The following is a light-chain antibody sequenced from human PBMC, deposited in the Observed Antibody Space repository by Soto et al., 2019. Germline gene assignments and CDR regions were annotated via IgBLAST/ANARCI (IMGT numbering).Light chain of an antibody. CDR2: RVS. Sequence: DIVMTQTPLSSPVTLGQPASISCRSSQSLVNSDGNTYLRWLHQRPGQPLRVLISRVSNRFSGGPDRFSGHWARKDFPPKNRRVEAEDFGVFFCLQSTPSPLTFRQGTKVEIK. V-gene: IGKV2-24*01. J-gene: IGKJ1*01. CDR3: LQSTPSPLT. CDR1: QSLVNSDGNTY.